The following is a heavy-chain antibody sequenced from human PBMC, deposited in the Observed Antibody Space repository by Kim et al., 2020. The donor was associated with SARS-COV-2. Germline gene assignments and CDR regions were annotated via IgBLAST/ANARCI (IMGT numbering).Heavy chain of an antibody. CDR2: ISSSSSTI. CDR3: ASSGYSYGYRRTSSYYFDY. J-gene: IGHJ4*02. D-gene: IGHD5-18*01. Sequence: GGSLRLSCAASGFTFSSYSMNWVRQAPGKGLEWVSYISSSSSTIYYADSVKGRFTISRDNAKNSLYLQMNSLRDEDTAVYYCASSGYSYGYRRTSSYYFDYWGQGTLVTVSS. V-gene: IGHV3-48*02. CDR1: GFTFSSYS.